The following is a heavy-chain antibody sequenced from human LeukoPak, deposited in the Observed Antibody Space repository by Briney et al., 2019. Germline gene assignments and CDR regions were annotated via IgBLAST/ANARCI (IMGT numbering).Heavy chain of an antibody. D-gene: IGHD2-15*01. CDR2: ISSGSRYI. CDR3: AKCSGGNCYHSDDH. Sequence: GGSLRLSCAASGFTFSAYSMNWVRRAPGKGLEWVSSISSGSRYIYYADSVKGRFTISRDNAKDSLYLQMNSLRAEDTAVYYCAKCSGGNCYHSDDHWGQGTLVTVSP. CDR1: GFTFSAYS. V-gene: IGHV3-21*01. J-gene: IGHJ5*02.